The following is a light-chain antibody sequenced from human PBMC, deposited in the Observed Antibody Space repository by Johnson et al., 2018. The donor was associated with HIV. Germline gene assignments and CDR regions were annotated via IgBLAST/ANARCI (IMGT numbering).Light chain of an antibody. CDR2: ENN. V-gene: IGLV1-51*02. J-gene: IGLJ1*01. CDR1: SSNIGNNY. Sequence: QSVLTQPPSVSAAPGQKVTISCSGSSSNIGNNYVSCYQQLPGTAPTLLIYENNKRPSGIPDRFSGSKSGTSAPLGITGLHTGDEADYYCGTCDNRLNTGSVFGNGRKVT. CDR3: GTCDNRLNTGSV.